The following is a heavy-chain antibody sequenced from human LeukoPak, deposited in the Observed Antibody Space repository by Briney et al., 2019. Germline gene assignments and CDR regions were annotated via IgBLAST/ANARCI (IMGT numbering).Heavy chain of an antibody. Sequence: ASVKVSCKVSGHTLTELSMHWVRQAPGKGLEWMGGFDPEDGETIYAQKFQGRVTMTEDTSTDTAYMELSSLRSEDTAVYYCAIPAPTSGSYYVGYFDYWGQGTLVTVSS. V-gene: IGHV1-24*01. CDR3: AIPAPTSGSYYVGYFDY. D-gene: IGHD1-26*01. CDR1: GHTLTELS. CDR2: FDPEDGET. J-gene: IGHJ4*02.